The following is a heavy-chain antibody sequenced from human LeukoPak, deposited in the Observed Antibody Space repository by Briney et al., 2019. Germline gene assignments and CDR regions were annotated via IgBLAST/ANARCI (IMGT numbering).Heavy chain of an antibody. CDR3: ARGSGVSGSYYGSDY. Sequence: ASVKVFCKASGGTFSSYAISWVRQAPGQGLEWMGRIIPILGIANYAQKFQGRVTITADKSTSTAYMELSSLRSEDTAVYYCARGSGVSGSYYGSDYWGQGTLVTVSS. D-gene: IGHD1-26*01. CDR2: IIPILGIA. J-gene: IGHJ4*02. CDR1: GGTFSSYA. V-gene: IGHV1-69*04.